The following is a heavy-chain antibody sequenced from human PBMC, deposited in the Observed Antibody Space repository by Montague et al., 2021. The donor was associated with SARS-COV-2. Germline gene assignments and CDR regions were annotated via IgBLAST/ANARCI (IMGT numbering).Heavy chain of an antibody. CDR1: GGSISSSCYY. Sequence: SETLSLTCTVSGGSISSSCYYWGWIRQPPGKGLEWIGSIYYSGSTYYNPSLKSRVTISVDTSKNQFSLKLSSVTAADTAVYYCARSWGRWLLWGYCFDYGGQGTLVTVSS. CDR3: ARSWGRWLLWGYCFDY. V-gene: IGHV4-39*01. D-gene: IGHD2-15*01. CDR2: IYYSGST. J-gene: IGHJ4*02.